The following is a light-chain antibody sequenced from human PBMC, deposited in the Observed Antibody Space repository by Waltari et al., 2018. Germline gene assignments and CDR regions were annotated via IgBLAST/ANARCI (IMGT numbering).Light chain of an antibody. CDR3: QQRSKWPLT. Sequence: EIVLTQSPATLSLSPGERATLSCRASQSVSNFLAWYQQKPGQAPRVLIYDASRRATGIPARFSGTGSGTDFSLTISSLEPEDFAVYYCQQRSKWPLTFGGGTKVEIK. CDR1: QSVSNF. CDR2: DAS. V-gene: IGKV3-11*01. J-gene: IGKJ4*01.